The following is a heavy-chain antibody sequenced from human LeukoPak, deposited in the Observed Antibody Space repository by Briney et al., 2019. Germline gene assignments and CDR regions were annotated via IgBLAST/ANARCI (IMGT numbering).Heavy chain of an antibody. CDR3: ARDVQRSWFDP. Sequence: ASVKVSCKASGYTFTSYDINWVRQATGQGLEWMGWMNPNSGNTGYAQKFQGRVTMTTDTSTSTAYMELRSLRSDDTAVYYCARDVQRSWFDPWGQGTLVTVSS. J-gene: IGHJ5*02. D-gene: IGHD6-25*01. CDR2: MNPNSGNT. V-gene: IGHV1-8*01. CDR1: GYTFTSYD.